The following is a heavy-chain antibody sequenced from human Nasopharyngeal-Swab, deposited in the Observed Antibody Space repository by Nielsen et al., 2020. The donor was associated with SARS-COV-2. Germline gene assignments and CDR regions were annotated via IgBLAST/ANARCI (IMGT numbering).Heavy chain of an antibody. V-gene: IGHV4-59*01. D-gene: IGHD6-19*01. CDR3: ASVGYSSGWYFDY. CDR1: GGSISSYY. CDR2: IYYSGST. J-gene: IGHJ4*02. Sequence: SETLSLTCTVSGGSISSYYWSWIRQPPGKGLEWIGYIYYSGSTNYNPSLKSRVTISVDTSKNQFSLKLSSVTAADTAAYYCASVGYSSGWYFDYWGQGTLVTVSS.